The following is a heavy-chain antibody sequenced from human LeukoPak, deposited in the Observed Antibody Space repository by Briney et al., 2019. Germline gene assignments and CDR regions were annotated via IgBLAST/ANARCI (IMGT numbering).Heavy chain of an antibody. CDR1: GFTFSSYG. CDR2: IWYGGSNK. Sequence: GGSRRLSCAASGFTFSSYGMHWVRQAPGKGLEWVAVIWYGGSNKYYADSVKGRFTISRDNSKNTLYLQMNSLRAEDTAVYYCAKDRSSSWPLYYFDYWGQGTLVTVSS. D-gene: IGHD6-13*01. V-gene: IGHV3-30*02. CDR3: AKDRSSSWPLYYFDY. J-gene: IGHJ4*02.